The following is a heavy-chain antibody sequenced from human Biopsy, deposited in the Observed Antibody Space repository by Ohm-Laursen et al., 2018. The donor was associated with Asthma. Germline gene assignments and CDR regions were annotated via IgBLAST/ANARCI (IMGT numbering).Heavy chain of an antibody. J-gene: IGHJ5*02. CDR3: AKITTDRQKANNWFDP. V-gene: IGHV3-23*01. D-gene: IGHD3-22*01. CDR1: GFAFNNSS. Sequence: SLRLSCAASGFAFNNSSMTWVRQAPGKGLEWVSSISASGVRTFYADSVKGRFTVSRDSSRNTLYLRLSTLRVEDTAVYFCAKITTDRQKANNWFDPWGQGTLVIVSS. CDR2: ISASGVRT.